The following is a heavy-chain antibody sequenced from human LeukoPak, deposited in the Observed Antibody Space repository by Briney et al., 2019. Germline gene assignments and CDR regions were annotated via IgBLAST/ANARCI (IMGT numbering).Heavy chain of an antibody. Sequence: SETLSLTCTVSGGSISSYYWSCIRQPPGKGLEWIGYIYYSGSTNYNPSLKSRVTISVDTSKNHFSLKVSSVTAADTAVYYCARHGASYPYSYWGQGTLVTVSS. CDR1: GGSISSYY. CDR2: IYYSGST. D-gene: IGHD1-26*01. J-gene: IGHJ4*02. V-gene: IGHV4-59*08. CDR3: ARHGASYPYSY.